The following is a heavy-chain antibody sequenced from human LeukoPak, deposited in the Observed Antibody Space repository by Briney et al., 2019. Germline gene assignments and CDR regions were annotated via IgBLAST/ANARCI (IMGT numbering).Heavy chain of an antibody. Sequence: PGGSLRLSCAASGFTFCSYGMHWVRQAPGKGVEWVAFIRYDGSNKYYADSVKGRFTISRDNSKNTLYLQMNSLRAEDTAVYYCAKDCCGYSYGSNFVYWGQGALVTVSS. J-gene: IGHJ4*02. CDR2: IRYDGSNK. D-gene: IGHD5-18*01. CDR3: AKDCCGYSYGSNFVY. CDR1: GFTFCSYG. V-gene: IGHV3-30*02.